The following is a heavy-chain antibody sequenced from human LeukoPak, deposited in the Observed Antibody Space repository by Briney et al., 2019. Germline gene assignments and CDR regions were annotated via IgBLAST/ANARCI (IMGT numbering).Heavy chain of an antibody. D-gene: IGHD3-22*01. V-gene: IGHV4-34*01. CDR1: GGSFSGYY. CDR2: INHSGST. J-gene: IGHJ4*02. Sequence: SETLSLTCAVYGGSFSGYYWSWIRQPPGKGLEWIGEINHSGSTNYNPSLKSRVTISVDTSKNQFSLKLSSVTAADTAVYYCARSGPPAYYYDSSGYFGNWGQGTLVTVSS. CDR3: ARSGPPAYYYDSSGYFGN.